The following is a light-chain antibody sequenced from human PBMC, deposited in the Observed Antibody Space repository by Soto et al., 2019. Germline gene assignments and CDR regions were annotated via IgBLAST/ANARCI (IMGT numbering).Light chain of an antibody. CDR2: GNS. V-gene: IGLV1-40*01. CDR1: SSNIGAGYD. J-gene: IGLJ2*01. Sequence: QSVLTQPPSVSGAPGQRVTISCTGGSSNIGAGYDVHWYQQLPGTAPKLLIYGNSNRPSGVPDRFSGSKSGTSASLAITGLQAEDEADYYCQSYDSSLSCYVVFGGATKLTVL. CDR3: QSYDSSLSCYVV.